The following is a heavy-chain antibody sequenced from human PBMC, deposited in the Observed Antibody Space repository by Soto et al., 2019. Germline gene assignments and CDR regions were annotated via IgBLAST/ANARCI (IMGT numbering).Heavy chain of an antibody. CDR1: GGSVSSGNYF. Sequence: QLQLQESGPGLVKPAETLSLKCAVSGGSVSSGNYFWGWIRQPPGKGMEWIGKIDYNGDTYYSPSLKSRLTTSVGTAQNHFSPRLTSVTAAATAVYYCASRLIDNWNPGPAFDFWGQGTLVTVSS. CDR3: ASRLIDNWNPGPAFDF. CDR2: IDYNGDT. V-gene: IGHV4-39*02. D-gene: IGHD1-20*01. J-gene: IGHJ3*01.